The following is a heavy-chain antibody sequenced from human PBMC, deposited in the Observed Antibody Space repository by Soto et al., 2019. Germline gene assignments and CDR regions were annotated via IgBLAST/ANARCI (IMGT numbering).Heavy chain of an antibody. CDR1: GDSVSSASFY. J-gene: IGHJ5*02. D-gene: IGHD6-19*01. CDR3: ATDNSGPNWFDP. Sequence: QVHLQESGPGLVKPSETLSLTCTVSGDSVSSASFYWIWIRQPPGQGLEWIGFIYFSGSTNYNPSPNSRVTMSLDTSTNQMSRKLRSVTPAHTAVYNCATDNSGPNWFDPGAPGTLVTVSS. V-gene: IGHV4-61*01. CDR2: IYFSGST.